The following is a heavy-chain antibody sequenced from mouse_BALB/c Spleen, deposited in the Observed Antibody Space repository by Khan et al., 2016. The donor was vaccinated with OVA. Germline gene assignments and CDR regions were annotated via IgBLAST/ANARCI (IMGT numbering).Heavy chain of an antibody. V-gene: IGHV3-2*02. D-gene: IGHD3-3*01. CDR2: ISYSGST. CDR3: ARTARIKY. Sequence: EVQLQEPGPGLVKPSQPLSLTCTVIGYSITSGYGWNWIRQFPGNKLEWMGYISYSGSTNYNPSPKSRLSLTRETSKNQFSLQLNYVTTANSAKYYFARTARIKYWGQGTTLTVSS. J-gene: IGHJ2*01. CDR1: GYSITSGYG.